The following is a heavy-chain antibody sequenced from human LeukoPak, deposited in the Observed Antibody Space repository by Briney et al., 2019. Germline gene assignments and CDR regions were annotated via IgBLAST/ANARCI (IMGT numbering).Heavy chain of an antibody. J-gene: IGHJ6*03. CDR2: ISSSSSYI. V-gene: IGHV3-21*01. CDR1: GFTFSSYS. D-gene: IGHD6-19*01. Sequence: GGSLRLSCAASGFTFSSYSMNWVRQAPGKGLEWVSSISSSSSYIYYADSVKGRFTISRDNAKNSLYLQMNSLRAEDAAVYYCAKSGLSIAVAGTGYYYYMDVWGKGATVTISS. CDR3: AKSGLSIAVAGTGYYYYMDV.